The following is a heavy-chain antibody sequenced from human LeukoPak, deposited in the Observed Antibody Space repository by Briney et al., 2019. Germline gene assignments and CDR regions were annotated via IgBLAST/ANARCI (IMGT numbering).Heavy chain of an antibody. D-gene: IGHD2-15*01. CDR3: ARSTIGYCSGGSCYSLDYFDY. Sequence: ASVKVSCKASGYTFTSYGISWVRQAPGQGLEWMGWISAYNGNTNYAQKLQGRVTMTTDTSTSTAYMELRSLRSDGTAVYYCARSTIGYCSGGSCYSLDYFDYWGQGTLVTVSS. J-gene: IGHJ4*02. V-gene: IGHV1-18*01. CDR1: GYTFTSYG. CDR2: ISAYNGNT.